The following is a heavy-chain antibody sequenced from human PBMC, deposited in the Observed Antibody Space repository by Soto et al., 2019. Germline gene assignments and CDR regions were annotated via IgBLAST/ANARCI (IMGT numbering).Heavy chain of an antibody. Sequence: PXASMSLTCTVSSGSINSYECSWIRKPPGKGLEWIGYIYYSGSTNYNPSLKSRVTISVDTSKNQFSLKLSSVTAADTAVYCCARVLDYSYSCTCTFDFWGQRTLVTVSS. CDR2: IYYSGST. CDR1: SGSINSYE. J-gene: IGHJ4*02. D-gene: IGHD6-13*01. CDR3: ARVLDYSYSCTCTFDF. V-gene: IGHV4-59*01.